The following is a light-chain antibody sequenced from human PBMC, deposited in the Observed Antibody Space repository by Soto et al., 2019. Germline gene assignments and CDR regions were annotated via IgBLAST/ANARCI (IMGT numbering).Light chain of an antibody. Sequence: QSVLTQPPSVSAAPGQKVTISCSGSRSNLNNNFVSWYQLFPGTAPKLLIYDNYKRPSGIPDRFSASKSGTSATLAITGLQTGDEAEYNCGTWDSSLDGFVFGTGTKVTVL. CDR3: GTWDSSLDGFV. CDR2: DNY. V-gene: IGLV1-51*01. CDR1: RSNLNNNF. J-gene: IGLJ1*01.